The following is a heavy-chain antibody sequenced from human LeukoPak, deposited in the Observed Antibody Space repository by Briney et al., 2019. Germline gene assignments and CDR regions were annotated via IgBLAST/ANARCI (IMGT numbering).Heavy chain of an antibody. V-gene: IGHV1-69*06. D-gene: IGHD3-10*01. Sequence: GASVKVSCKASGGTFSSYAVTWVRQAPGQGLEWMGGIIPNFGTTNYAQKFQGRVTITADKSTNTANMELNSLRSEDTAVYYCTREGRLLWFGELNRPFDYWGQGTLVTVSS. CDR1: GGTFSSYA. CDR3: TREGRLLWFGELNRPFDY. J-gene: IGHJ4*02. CDR2: IIPNFGTT.